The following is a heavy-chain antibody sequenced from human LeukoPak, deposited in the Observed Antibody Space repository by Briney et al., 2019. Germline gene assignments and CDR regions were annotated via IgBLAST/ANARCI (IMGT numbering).Heavy chain of an antibody. J-gene: IGHJ4*02. CDR3: SKATGPNSFRYIEY. CDR2: ISRRGDTT. D-gene: IGHD3-9*01. CDR1: GFTFSNYA. V-gene: IGHV3-23*01. Sequence: GGSLRLSCGASGFTFSNYAMNWVRQVPGKGLEWLSGISRRGDTTYYTDSVKGRFTISRDNSNNTLYLQMNTLRADDTAVYYCSKATGPNSFRYIEYWGQGTLVTVSS.